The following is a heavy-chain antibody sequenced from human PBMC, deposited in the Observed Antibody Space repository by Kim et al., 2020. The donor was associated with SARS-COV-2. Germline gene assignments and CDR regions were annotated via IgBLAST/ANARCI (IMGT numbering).Heavy chain of an antibody. Sequence: GGSLRLSCVVTGFSFSDSWMHWVRQAPGKGLVWVARINSDGDGATYADSVKGRFTISRDNAKNTLYLQMTSVRADDTALYFCAGDYFQRAFFDYCGRGTL. D-gene: IGHD4-17*01. CDR2: INSDGDGA. CDR3: AGDYFQRAFFDY. J-gene: IGHJ4*01. V-gene: IGHV3-74*01. CDR1: GFSFSDSW.